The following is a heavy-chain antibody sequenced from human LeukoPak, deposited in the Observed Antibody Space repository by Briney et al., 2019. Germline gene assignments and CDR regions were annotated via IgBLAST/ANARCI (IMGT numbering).Heavy chain of an antibody. V-gene: IGHV3-30*04. CDR3: ARGVAEQWLVQRWFDP. J-gene: IGHJ5*02. CDR1: GFTFSSYA. Sequence: GRSLRLSCAASGFTFSSYAMHWVRQAPGKGLEWVAVISYDGSNKYYADSMEGRFTISRDNSKNTLYLQMNSLRAEDTAVYYCARGVAEQWLVQRWFDPWGQGTLVTVSS. D-gene: IGHD6-19*01. CDR2: ISYDGSNK.